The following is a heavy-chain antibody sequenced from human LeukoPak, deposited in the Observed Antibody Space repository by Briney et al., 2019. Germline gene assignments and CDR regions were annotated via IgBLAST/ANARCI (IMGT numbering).Heavy chain of an antibody. D-gene: IGHD3-22*01. CDR1: GFTVSSNY. V-gene: IGHV3-66*01. CDR3: ARAQVYYYDSSGYPGHAFDI. J-gene: IGHJ3*02. CDR2: IYSGGST. Sequence: PGGSLRLSCAASGFTVSSNYMSWVRQAPGKGLEWVSVIYSGGSTYYADSVKGRFIISRDNSKNTLYLQMNSLRAEDTAVYYCARAQVYYYDSSGYPGHAFDIWGQGTMATVSS.